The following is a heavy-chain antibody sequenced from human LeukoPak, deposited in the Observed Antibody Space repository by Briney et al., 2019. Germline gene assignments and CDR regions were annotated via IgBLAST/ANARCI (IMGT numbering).Heavy chain of an antibody. CDR1: GYTFTSCG. J-gene: IGHJ4*02. Sequence: ASVKVSCKASGYTFTSCGISWVRQDPGQGLEWMGWISAYNGNTNYAQKLQGRVTMTTDTSTSTAYTELRSLRSDDTAVYYCARAVRGGGSCYSDYWGQGTLVIVSS. D-gene: IGHD2-15*01. CDR2: ISAYNGNT. V-gene: IGHV1-18*01. CDR3: ARAVRGGGSCYSDY.